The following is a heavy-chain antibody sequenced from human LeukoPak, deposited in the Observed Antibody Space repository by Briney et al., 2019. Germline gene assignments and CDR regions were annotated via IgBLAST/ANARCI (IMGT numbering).Heavy chain of an antibody. Sequence: ASVKVSCKASGYTFTGYYMHWVRQAPGQGLEWMGWINPNSGGTNYAQKFQGRVTMTRDTSISTAYMELSRLRSDDTAVYYCARGVKVGWWFGVPSDYWGQGTLVTVSS. CDR3: ARGVKVGWWFGVPSDY. D-gene: IGHD3-10*01. CDR1: GYTFTGYY. J-gene: IGHJ4*02. V-gene: IGHV1-2*02. CDR2: INPNSGGT.